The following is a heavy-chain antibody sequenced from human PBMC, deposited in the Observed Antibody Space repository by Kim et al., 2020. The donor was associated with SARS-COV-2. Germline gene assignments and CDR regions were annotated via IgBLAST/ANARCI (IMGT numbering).Heavy chain of an antibody. Sequence: GGSLRLSCVASGFTFSNYAMSWVRQAPGQGLEWVSTISGSDDSTYYADSVKGRFTISRDNPKNTLYLQMNSLRAEDTAVYYCAKDKSYCSGGSCFGTWGQGTMVIVSS. D-gene: IGHD2-15*01. CDR1: GFTFSNYA. V-gene: IGHV3-23*01. J-gene: IGHJ3*01. CDR2: ISGSDDST. CDR3: AKDKSYCSGGSCFGT.